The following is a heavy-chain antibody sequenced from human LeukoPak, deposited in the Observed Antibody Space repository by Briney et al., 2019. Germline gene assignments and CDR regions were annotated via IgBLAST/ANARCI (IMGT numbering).Heavy chain of an antibody. V-gene: IGHV1-69*05. J-gene: IGHJ6*03. CDR3: ARGPRGYYDSSGYYPHYYYYYMDV. CDR2: IIPIFGTA. CDR1: GGTFSSYA. D-gene: IGHD3-22*01. Sequence: GASVKVSCKASGGTFSSYAISGVRQAPGQGLEWMGGIIPIFGTANYAQKFQGRVTITTDESTSTAYMELSSLRSEDTAVYYCARGPRGYYDSSGYYPHYYYYYMDVWGKGTTVTVSS.